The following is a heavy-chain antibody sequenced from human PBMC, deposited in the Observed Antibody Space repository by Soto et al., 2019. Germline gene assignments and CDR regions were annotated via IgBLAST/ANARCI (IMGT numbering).Heavy chain of an antibody. D-gene: IGHD4-17*01. J-gene: IGHJ6*02. CDR3: ARVSTVTPYSYYYYYGMDV. Sequence: GGSLRLSCAASGFTFSSYGMHWVRQAPGKGLEWVAVIWYDGSNKYYADSVKGRFTISRDNSKNTLYLQMNSLRAEDTAVYYCARVSTVTPYSYYYYYGMDVWGQGTTVTVSS. V-gene: IGHV3-33*01. CDR1: GFTFSSYG. CDR2: IWYDGSNK.